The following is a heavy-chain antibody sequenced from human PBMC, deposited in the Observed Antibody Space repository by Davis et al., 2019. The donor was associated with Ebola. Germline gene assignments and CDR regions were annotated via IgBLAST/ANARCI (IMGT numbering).Heavy chain of an antibody. CDR3: AREGVGAENYLTY. J-gene: IGHJ4*02. CDR2: FYVGGNT. Sequence: GESLKISCAASGFTVSGSYMSWVRQPPGKGLEWVSVFYVGGNTYYADSVRGRFTISRDNSENTVYLQMNSLRAEDTAVYYCAREGVGAENYLTYWGQGTLVTVSS. D-gene: IGHD1-26*01. V-gene: IGHV3-66*01. CDR1: GFTVSGSY.